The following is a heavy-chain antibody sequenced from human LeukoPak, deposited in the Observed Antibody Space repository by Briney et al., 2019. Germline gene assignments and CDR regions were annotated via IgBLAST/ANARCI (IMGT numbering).Heavy chain of an antibody. CDR1: DFTFSSYT. J-gene: IGHJ4*02. D-gene: IGHD7-27*01. V-gene: IGHV3-23*01. Sequence: PGGSLRLSCVASDFTFSSYTVIWVRQAPGKALEWVSVIGTRGDGIHYADSVKGRFTISRDDSKNTLYLQMNSLRAEDTAVYCCARDPNWGSGYWGQGTLVTVSS. CDR2: IGTRGDGI. CDR3: ARDPNWGSGY.